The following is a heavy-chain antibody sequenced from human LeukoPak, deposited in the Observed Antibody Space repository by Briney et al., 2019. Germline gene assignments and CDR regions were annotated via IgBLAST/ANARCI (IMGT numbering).Heavy chain of an antibody. Sequence: ASVKVSCKASGYTFTSYDINWVRQATGQGLEWMRWMNPNSGNTGYAQKFQGRVTMTRNTSISTAYMELSSLRSEDTAVYYCARYYSGSYYFDYWGQGTLVTVSS. CDR2: MNPNSGNT. V-gene: IGHV1-8*01. CDR1: GYTFTSYD. D-gene: IGHD1-26*01. J-gene: IGHJ4*02. CDR3: ARYYSGSYYFDY.